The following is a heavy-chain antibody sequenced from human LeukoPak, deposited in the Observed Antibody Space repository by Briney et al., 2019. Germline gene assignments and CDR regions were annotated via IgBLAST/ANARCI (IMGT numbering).Heavy chain of an antibody. J-gene: IGHJ4*02. V-gene: IGHV3-21*01. CDR1: GFTFSSYS. D-gene: IGHD3-9*01. Sequence: GGSLRLSCAASGFTFSSYSMNWVRQAPGKGLEWVSSIGGSSRSMYYADSVKGRFTISRDNAKNSLFLQMNSLRAEDTAVYYCARELDEGFDYWGQRTLVTVSS. CDR3: ARELDEGFDY. CDR2: IGGSSRSM.